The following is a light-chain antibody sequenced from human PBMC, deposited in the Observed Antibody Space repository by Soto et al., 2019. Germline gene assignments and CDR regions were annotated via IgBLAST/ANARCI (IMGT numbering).Light chain of an antibody. CDR1: QSVSTY. J-gene: IGKJ5*01. Sequence: EIVLTQSPATLSLSPGDRATLSCRASQSVSTYLAWYQQKPGQAPRLLIYDASNRATGIPARFSGSGSGTDFTLTISSLEPEDFAVFYCQQRFKWPVTFGQGTRLEIK. CDR3: QQRFKWPVT. V-gene: IGKV3-11*01. CDR2: DAS.